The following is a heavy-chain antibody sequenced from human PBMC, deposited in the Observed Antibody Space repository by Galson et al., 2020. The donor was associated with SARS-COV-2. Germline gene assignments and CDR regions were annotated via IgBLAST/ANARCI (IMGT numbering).Heavy chain of an antibody. CDR2: LQSRGDT. CDR3: ARGRQGVVPSPGLGVGPFYSYYYRDG. V-gene: IGHV4-34*01. J-gene: IGHJ6*03. Sequence: SRTLSLTRAVYGGSFSAYSWPWIRPAPGKGLEWIGELQSRGDTKYSPSLSGRVTLSVDTPRNQFSLKLTSVRAADTALYFCARGRQGVVPSPGLGVGPFYSYYYRDGWGKGTTVSVSS. D-gene: IGHD2-8*01. CDR1: GGSFSAYS.